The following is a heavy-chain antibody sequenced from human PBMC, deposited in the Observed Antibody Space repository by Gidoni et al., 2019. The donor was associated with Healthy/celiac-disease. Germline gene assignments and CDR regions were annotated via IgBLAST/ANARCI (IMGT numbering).Heavy chain of an antibody. V-gene: IGHV3-21*01. D-gene: IGHD2-2*01. CDR1: GFTVSSYI. CDR2: ISSRSSYI. CDR3: ARWYDCSSTSCYERWGSY. J-gene: IGHJ4*02. Sequence: EVKLVESGGGLVTPGGSLRLSGVASGFTVSSYIMNWVRQAPGKGLYWGSSISSRSSYIYYSDSVKGRFTISRDNAKNSLYLQMNSLRAEDTAGYYWARWYDCSSTSCYERWGSYWGQVTLVTVSS.